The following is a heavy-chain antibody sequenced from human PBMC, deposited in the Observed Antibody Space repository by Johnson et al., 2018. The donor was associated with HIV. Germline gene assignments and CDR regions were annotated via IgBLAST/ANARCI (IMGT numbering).Heavy chain of an antibody. CDR1: GFTFDDYA. Sequence: VQLVESGGGLVQPGRSLRLSCTASGFTFDDYAMHWVRQAPGKGLEWVSGISWNSGSIGYVDSVKGRFTISRDNAKKSVYLQMNSLRAEDTAVYYCAREVERGLGFDIWGQGTMVTVSS. V-gene: IGHV3-9*01. D-gene: IGHD5-24*01. CDR2: ISWNSGSI. CDR3: AREVERGLGFDI. J-gene: IGHJ3*02.